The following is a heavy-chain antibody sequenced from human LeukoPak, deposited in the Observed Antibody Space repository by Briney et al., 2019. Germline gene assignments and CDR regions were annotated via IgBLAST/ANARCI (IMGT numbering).Heavy chain of an antibody. CDR1: GYTFTGYY. D-gene: IGHD4-11*01. Sequence: GASVKVSCKTSGYTFTGYYVHWVRRAPGQGREWMGWINPNSGDTHYAQKFQGRVTMTRDTSISTAHMELSRLRSTDTAVYYCAREFMTSITNDYWGQGTLVTVSS. J-gene: IGHJ4*02. CDR3: AREFMTSITNDY. CDR2: INPNSGDT. V-gene: IGHV1-2*02.